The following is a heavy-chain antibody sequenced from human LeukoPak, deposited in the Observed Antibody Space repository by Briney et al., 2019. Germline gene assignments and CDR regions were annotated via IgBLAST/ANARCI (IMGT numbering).Heavy chain of an antibody. J-gene: IGHJ5*02. CDR1: GFTFSSYW. Sequence: TGGSLRLSCAASGFTFSSYWMHWVRQAPGQGLVWVSRIHSDGISTRYADSVKGRFTISRDNAKNTLYLQMNNLRAEDTAVYYCANWGPWGQGTLVTVSS. V-gene: IGHV3-74*01. CDR3: ANWGP. D-gene: IGHD3-16*01. CDR2: IHSDGIST.